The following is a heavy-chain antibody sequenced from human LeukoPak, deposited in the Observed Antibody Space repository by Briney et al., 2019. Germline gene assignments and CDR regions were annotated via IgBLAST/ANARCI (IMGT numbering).Heavy chain of an antibody. CDR3: ATLWTYMDV. CDR2: INNDGSRT. Sequence: QPGGSLRLSCAASGFAFSSFWMHWVRQAPGKGLVWVSRINNDGSRTTCADSVKGRFTISRDNAKNTLYLQMNSLRAEDTAVCYCATLWTYMDVWGQGTTVTVSS. D-gene: IGHD1-7*01. CDR1: GFAFSSFW. J-gene: IGHJ6*02. V-gene: IGHV3-74*01.